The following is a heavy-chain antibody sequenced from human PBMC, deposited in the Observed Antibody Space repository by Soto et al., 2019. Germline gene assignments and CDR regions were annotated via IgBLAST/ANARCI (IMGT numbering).Heavy chain of an antibody. CDR3: ARVDILTVYGCMDV. D-gene: IGHD3-9*01. Sequence: SETLSLTCTVSGGSITDYYWSWIRQPPGKGLEWIGYIDYSGSTNFNPSLKSRVTISLDTSKNQFSLKLSSVTAADTAVYYCARVDILTVYGCMDVWGQGTTVTVS. V-gene: IGHV4-59*01. CDR2: IDYSGST. J-gene: IGHJ6*02. CDR1: GGSITDYY.